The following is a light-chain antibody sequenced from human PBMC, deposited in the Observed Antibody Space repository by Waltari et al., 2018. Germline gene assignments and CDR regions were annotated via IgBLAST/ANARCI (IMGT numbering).Light chain of an antibody. Sequence: DIVLTQSPDSLAVSLGERATISCKSSQTVLYNSNDKNYLAWYQQKPGQPPRLLISWASIRESGVPDRFSGSGSGTDFTLTISSLQAEDVAVYYCRQYYRSRTFGQGTKVEIK. V-gene: IGKV4-1*01. J-gene: IGKJ1*01. CDR1: QTVLYNSNDKNY. CDR2: WAS. CDR3: RQYYRSRT.